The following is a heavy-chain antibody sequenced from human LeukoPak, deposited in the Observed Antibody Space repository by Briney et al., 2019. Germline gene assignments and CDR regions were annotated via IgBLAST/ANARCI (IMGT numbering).Heavy chain of an antibody. J-gene: IGHJ6*03. D-gene: IGHD5-18*01. V-gene: IGHV4-4*02. CDR3: ASNTAMVTGYYYMDV. Sequence: PSGTLSLTCAVSGGSISSSNWWSWVRQPPGKGLEWIGEIYHSGSTNYNPSLKSRVTISVDKSKNQFSLKLSSVTAADTAVYYCASNTAMVTGYYYMDVWGKGTTVTVSS. CDR1: GGSISSSNW. CDR2: IYHSGST.